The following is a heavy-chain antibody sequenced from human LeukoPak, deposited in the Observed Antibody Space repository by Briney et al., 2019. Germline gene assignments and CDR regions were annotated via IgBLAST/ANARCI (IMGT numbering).Heavy chain of an antibody. CDR1: GGSISSYY. CDR2: IYYSGST. CDR3: ARHNFWSGYRSYDYYGMDV. V-gene: IGHV4-59*08. D-gene: IGHD3-3*01. Sequence: SETLSLTCTVSGGSISSYYWSWIRQPPGKGLEWIGYIYYSGSTNYNPSLKSRVTISVDTSKNQFSLKLSSVTAADTAVYYCARHNFWSGYRSYDYYGMDVWGQGTTVTVSS. J-gene: IGHJ6*02.